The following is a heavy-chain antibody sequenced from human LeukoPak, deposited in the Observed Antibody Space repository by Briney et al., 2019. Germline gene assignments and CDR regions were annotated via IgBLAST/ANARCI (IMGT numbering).Heavy chain of an antibody. CDR3: AKDHLKYASVPSGAFDL. D-gene: IGHD5-12*01. J-gene: IGHJ3*01. CDR2: ITAGGDTI. V-gene: IGHV3-23*01. CDR1: GYMYSHSA. Sequence: PGGTLRLSCAASGYMYSHSAMSWVRQAPGKGLEWVSTITAGGDTIAYADSVKGRFTISRDNSRNRLYLQMSSLRAEDTAIFYCAKDHLKYASVPSGAFDLWGQGTAVIVSS.